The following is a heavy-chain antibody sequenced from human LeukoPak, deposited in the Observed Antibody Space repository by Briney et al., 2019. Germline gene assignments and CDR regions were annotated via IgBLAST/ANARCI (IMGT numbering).Heavy chain of an antibody. CDR3: ARDYDSRGYSPAA. CDR2: IWHDGSNK. Sequence: PGGSLRLSCAASGFTFSSYGMHWVRQAPGKGLEWVALIWHDGSNKYYADSVKGRFSISRDNSKNTLYLQMNSLRAEDTAMYYCARDYDSRGYSPAAWGQGTLVTVSS. J-gene: IGHJ1*01. CDR1: GFTFSSYG. D-gene: IGHD3-22*01. V-gene: IGHV3-33*01.